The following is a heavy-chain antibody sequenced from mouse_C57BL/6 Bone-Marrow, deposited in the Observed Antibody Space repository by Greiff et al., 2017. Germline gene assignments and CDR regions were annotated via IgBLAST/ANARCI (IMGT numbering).Heavy chain of an antibody. V-gene: IGHV5-12*01. CDR1: GFTFSDYY. D-gene: IGHD2-1*01. Sequence: EVMLMESGGGLVQPGGSLKLSCAASGFTFSDYYMYWVRQTPEKRLEWVAYISNGGGSTYYPDTVKGRFTISRDNAKNTLYLQMSRLKSEDTAMYYCARHEGYGNYSAWFAYWGQGTLVTVSA. J-gene: IGHJ3*01. CDR3: ARHEGYGNYSAWFAY. CDR2: ISNGGGST.